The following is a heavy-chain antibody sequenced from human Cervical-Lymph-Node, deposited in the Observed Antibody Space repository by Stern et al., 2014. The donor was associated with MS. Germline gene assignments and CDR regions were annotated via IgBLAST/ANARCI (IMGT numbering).Heavy chain of an antibody. Sequence: QVQLVQSGAEVKKPGSSMKVSCKASGGTFSSDAIGWVRQAPGQGLEWMGGIIPIFETAIYAQKFQGRVTITADQSTKTAYLELSSLTSGDTAMYFCASGTRSSWYFDFWGQGTLVTVST. J-gene: IGHJ4*02. CDR3: ASGTRSSWYFDF. CDR2: IIPIFETA. CDR1: GGTFSSDA. D-gene: IGHD6-13*01. V-gene: IGHV1-69*01.